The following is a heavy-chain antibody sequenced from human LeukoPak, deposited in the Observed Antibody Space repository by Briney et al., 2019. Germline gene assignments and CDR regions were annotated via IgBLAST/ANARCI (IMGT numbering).Heavy chain of an antibody. CDR3: ASTATTGFRGYFDY. Sequence: KTSETLSLTCTVSGGSISSYYWSWLRQPAGKGLEWIGRIYTSGRTNYNPSLKSRVTMSVDTSKNQFSLKLSSVTAADTAVYYCASTATTGFRGYFDYWGQGTLVTVSS. D-gene: IGHD3-10*01. V-gene: IGHV4-4*07. J-gene: IGHJ4*02. CDR2: IYTSGRT. CDR1: GGSISSYY.